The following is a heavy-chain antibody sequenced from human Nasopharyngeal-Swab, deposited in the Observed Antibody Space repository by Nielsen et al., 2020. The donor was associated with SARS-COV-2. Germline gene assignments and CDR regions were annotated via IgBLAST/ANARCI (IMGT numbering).Heavy chain of an antibody. D-gene: IGHD4/OR15-4a*01. CDR2: LSSRSGSK. CDR3: ASEGADFDI. Sequence: WIRQPPGKGLEWVSYLSSRSGSKYYADSVKGRFTISRDNTKNSLYLQMNSLRVEDTAVYYCASEGADFDIWGQGTMVTVS. V-gene: IGHV3-48*01. J-gene: IGHJ3*02.